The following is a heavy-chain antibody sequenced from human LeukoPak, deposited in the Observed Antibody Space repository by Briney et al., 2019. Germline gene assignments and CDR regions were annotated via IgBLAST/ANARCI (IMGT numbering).Heavy chain of an antibody. D-gene: IGHD1-1*01. CDR1: GFTFSSYW. V-gene: IGHV3-7*01. Sequence: GGSLRLSCAASGFTFSSYWMSWVRQAPGKGLKWVANIKQDGSEKYYVDSVKGRFTISRDNAKNSLYLQMNSLRAEDTAVYYCASPRIHRNWNDLPYYFDYWGQGTLVTVSS. CDR2: IKQDGSEK. CDR3: ASPRIHRNWNDLPYYFDY. J-gene: IGHJ4*02.